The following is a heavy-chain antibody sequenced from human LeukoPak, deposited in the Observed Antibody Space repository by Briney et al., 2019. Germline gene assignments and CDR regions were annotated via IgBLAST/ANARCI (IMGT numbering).Heavy chain of an antibody. Sequence: PSETLSLTCTVSGGSISSGDYYWSWIRQPPGKGLEWIGYIYYSGSTYYNPSLTSRVTISVDTSKNQFSLKLSSVTAADTAVYYCARGSYGDYPTNDYWGQGTLVTVSS. CDR3: ARGSYGDYPTNDY. J-gene: IGHJ4*02. D-gene: IGHD4-17*01. V-gene: IGHV4-30-4*01. CDR2: IYYSGST. CDR1: GGSISSGDYY.